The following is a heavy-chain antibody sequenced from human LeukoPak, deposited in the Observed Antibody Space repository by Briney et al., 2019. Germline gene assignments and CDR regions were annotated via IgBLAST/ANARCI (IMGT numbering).Heavy chain of an antibody. D-gene: IGHD5-18*01. CDR2: MSRNSGCT. CDR3: AANTYGLDP. Sequence: ASVKVSCKASGYTFSNYDIIWVRQATGQGLEWMAWMSRNSGCTAYAKNFQGRVSLTGDTSINTAYMELSSLTSEDTAVYYCAANTYGLDPWGQGTPVTVSS. J-gene: IGHJ5*02. CDR1: GYTFSNYD. V-gene: IGHV1-8*01.